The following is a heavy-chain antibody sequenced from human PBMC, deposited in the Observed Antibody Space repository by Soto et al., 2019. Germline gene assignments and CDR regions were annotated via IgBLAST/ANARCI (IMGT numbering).Heavy chain of an antibody. CDR2: IIPILGIA. J-gene: IGHJ6*03. CDR3: ARENYDFWSGYYYYYMDV. V-gene: IGHV1-69*10. Sequence: GASVKVSCKASGGTFSSYTISWVRQAPGQGLEWMGWIIPILGIANYAQKFQGRVTMTRNTSISTAYMELSSLRSEDTAVYYCARENYDFWSGYYYYYMDVWGKGTTVTV. CDR1: GGTFSSYT. D-gene: IGHD3-3*01.